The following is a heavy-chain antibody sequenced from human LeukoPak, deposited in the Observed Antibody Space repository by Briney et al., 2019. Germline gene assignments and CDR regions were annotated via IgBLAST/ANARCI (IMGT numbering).Heavy chain of an antibody. CDR2: IYSSGST. CDR3: ARLGYSYGYVYFDY. Sequence: PSETLSLTCTVSGGSISSSIYYWGWIRQPPGKGLEWIGSIYSSGSTYYNPSLKSRVTISVDTSKNQFSLKVNSVTAADTAVYYCARLGYSYGYVYFDYWGQGTLVTVSS. CDR1: GGSISSSIYY. J-gene: IGHJ4*02. D-gene: IGHD5-18*01. V-gene: IGHV4-39*01.